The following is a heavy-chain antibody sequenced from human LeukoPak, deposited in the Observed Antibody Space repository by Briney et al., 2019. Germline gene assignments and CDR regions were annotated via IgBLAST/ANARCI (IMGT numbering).Heavy chain of an antibody. V-gene: IGHV5-51*01. CDR1: GDIFTTYW. CDR3: ARGPGAVGTVDFDY. J-gene: IGHJ4*02. CDR2: IYPGDSDT. Sequence: GESLKISCKGSGDIFTTYWIGWVRQMPGKGLERLGIIYPGDSDTRYSPSFQGQVTISADKSISTAYLQWSSLKASDTAMYYCARGPGAVGTVDFDYWGQGTLVTVSS. D-gene: IGHD3/OR15-3a*01.